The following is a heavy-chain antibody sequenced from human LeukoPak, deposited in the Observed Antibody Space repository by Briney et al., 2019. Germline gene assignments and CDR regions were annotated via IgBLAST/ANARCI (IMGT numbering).Heavy chain of an antibody. V-gene: IGHV3-23*01. Sequence: PGGSLRLSCAASGFTFSSYAMSWVRQAPGKGLEWVSGISGSGDNTYYADSVEGRFTISRDNSKNTLYLQMNSLRADDTAVYYCAKGGLVHRFDPWGQGTLVTVSS. CDR1: GFTFSSYA. CDR3: AKGGLVHRFDP. J-gene: IGHJ5*02. CDR2: ISGSGDNT.